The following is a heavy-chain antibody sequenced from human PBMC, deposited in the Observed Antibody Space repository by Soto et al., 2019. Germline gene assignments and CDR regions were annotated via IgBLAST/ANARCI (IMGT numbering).Heavy chain of an antibody. D-gene: IGHD3-16*01. CDR1: GGSVSSGFYY. CDR2: IYYSGST. J-gene: IGHJ6*02. CDR3: ASDGGNHHGMDV. Sequence: SETLSLTCTVSGGSVSSGFYYWYWIRQPPGKGLEWIAYIYYSGSTSYNPSLKSRVTISADTSRNQFSLQLSSVTAADTAIYYWASDGGNHHGMDVWGQGTTVTVSS. V-gene: IGHV4-61*01.